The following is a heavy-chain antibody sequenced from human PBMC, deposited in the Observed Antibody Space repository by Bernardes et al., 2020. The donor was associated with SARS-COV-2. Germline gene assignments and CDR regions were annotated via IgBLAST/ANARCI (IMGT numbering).Heavy chain of an antibody. CDR3: SQALDY. CDR1: GFSFTTFA. V-gene: IGHV3-30*03. CDR2: ISHDGSYK. J-gene: IGHJ4*02. Sequence: SLRLSCAASGFSFTTFAMHWVRQAPGKGLEWVAAISHDGSYKYYADSVKGRFAISRDNSQNSLYLQMTSLRHEDTAVYYCSQALDYWGQGTLVTVSS.